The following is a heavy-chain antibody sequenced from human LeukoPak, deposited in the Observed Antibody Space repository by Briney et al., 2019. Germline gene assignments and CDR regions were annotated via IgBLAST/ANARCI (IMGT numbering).Heavy chain of an antibody. J-gene: IGHJ4*02. D-gene: IGHD2-2*01. Sequence: ASVKVSCKASGYTFTGYYMHWVRQAPGQGLEWMGWINPNSGGTNYAQKFQGRVTVTRDTSISTAYMELSSLRSEDTAVYYCARARAYCSSTSCSANPQNFDYWGQGTLVTVSS. V-gene: IGHV1-2*02. CDR1: GYTFTGYY. CDR2: INPNSGGT. CDR3: ARARAYCSSTSCSANPQNFDY.